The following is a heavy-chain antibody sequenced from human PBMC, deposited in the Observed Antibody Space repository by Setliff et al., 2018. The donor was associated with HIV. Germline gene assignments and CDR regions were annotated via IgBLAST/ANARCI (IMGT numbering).Heavy chain of an antibody. D-gene: IGHD2-15*01. J-gene: IGHJ4*02. Sequence: SVKVSCKASGGTFSSYVISWVRQAPGQGPEWIGGIIPMYGVTNYAQKFQGRVTITTDESTSTAYMELSSLRSEDTAVYYCARQPRYCSGGSCYSSGPFDYWGQGMLVTVSS. V-gene: IGHV1-69*05. CDR1: GGTFSSYV. CDR2: IIPMYGVT. CDR3: ARQPRYCSGGSCYSSGPFDY.